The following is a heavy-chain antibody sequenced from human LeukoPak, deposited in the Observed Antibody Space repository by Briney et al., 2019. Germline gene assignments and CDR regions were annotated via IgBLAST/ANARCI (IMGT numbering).Heavy chain of an antibody. CDR3: ARDWTTPRSSGWYEGRFDP. D-gene: IGHD6-19*01. CDR1: GGSISGYY. J-gene: IGHJ5*02. CDR2: IYTSGST. Sequence: SETLSLTCTVSGGSISGYYWSWIRQPAGKGLEWIGRIYTSGSTNYNPSLKSRVTMSVDTSKNQFSLKLSSVTAADTAVYYCARDWTTPRSSGWYEGRFDPWGQGTLVTVSS. V-gene: IGHV4-4*07.